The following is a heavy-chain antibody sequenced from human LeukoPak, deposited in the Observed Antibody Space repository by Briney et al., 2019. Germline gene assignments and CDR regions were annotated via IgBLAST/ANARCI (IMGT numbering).Heavy chain of an antibody. V-gene: IGHV3-43*02. J-gene: IGHJ4*02. D-gene: IGHD3-3*01. CDR3: AKDMTFGVVNLFDY. CDR1: GFTFDDYA. CDR2: ISGDGGST. Sequence: GGSLRLSCAASGFTFDDYAMHWVRHAPGKGLEWVSLISGDGGSTYYADSVKGRFTISRDNSKNSLYLQMNSLRTEDTALYYCAKDMTFGVVNLFDYWGQGTLVTVSS.